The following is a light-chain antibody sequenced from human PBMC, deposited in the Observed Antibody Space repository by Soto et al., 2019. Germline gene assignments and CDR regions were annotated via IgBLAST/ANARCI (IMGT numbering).Light chain of an antibody. CDR1: SSDVGNYNL. J-gene: IGLJ1*01. Sequence: QSVLTQPASVSGSPGQSITISCTGTSSDVGNYNLVSWYQQHPGKAPKLMIYEGSRRPSGVSNRFSGSKSGNAASLTISGLQAEDEADYYCCSYASDTTYVFGSGTNVNVL. V-gene: IGLV2-23*01. CDR3: CSYASDTTYV. CDR2: EGS.